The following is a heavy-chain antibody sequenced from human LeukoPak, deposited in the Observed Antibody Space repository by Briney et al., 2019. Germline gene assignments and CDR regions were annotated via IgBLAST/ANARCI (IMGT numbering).Heavy chain of an antibody. CDR1: GFTFSSYG. D-gene: IGHD4-17*01. J-gene: IGHJ2*01. Sequence: PGGSLRLSCAASGFTFSSYGMNWVRQAPGKGLEWVSFVSIGGTYIYYADSVKGRFTISRDDAKNSLYLQMNSLTAEDTAEYYCARNRINTVTTGWYFDLWGRGTLVTVSS. V-gene: IGHV3-21*01. CDR3: ARNRINTVTTGWYFDL. CDR2: VSIGGTYI.